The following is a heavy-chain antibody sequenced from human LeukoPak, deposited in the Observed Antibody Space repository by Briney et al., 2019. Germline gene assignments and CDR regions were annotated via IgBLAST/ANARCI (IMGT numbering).Heavy chain of an antibody. D-gene: IGHD3-22*01. CDR2: ISWNSGSI. Sequence: GGSLRLSCAASGFTFDDYAMHCVRQAPGKGLEWVSGISWNSGSIGYADSVKGRFTISRDNAKNSLYLQMNSLRAEDTALYYCAKDRGADSSGYFWGVDYWGQGTLVTVSS. CDR3: AKDRGADSSGYFWGVDY. CDR1: GFTFDDYA. V-gene: IGHV3-9*01. J-gene: IGHJ4*02.